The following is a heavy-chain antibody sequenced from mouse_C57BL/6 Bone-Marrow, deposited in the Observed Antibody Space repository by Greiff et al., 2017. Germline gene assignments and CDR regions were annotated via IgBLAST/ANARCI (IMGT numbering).Heavy chain of an antibody. D-gene: IGHD2-2*01. CDR3: ARDGYYPGY. Sequence: EVMLVESGGGLVKPGGSLKLSCAASGFTFSSYAMSWVRQTPEKRLEWVATISDGGSYTYYPDNVKGRFTISRDNAKNNLYLQMSHLKSEDTAMYYCARDGYYPGYWGQGTTLTVSS. V-gene: IGHV5-4*01. CDR2: ISDGGSYT. CDR1: GFTFSSYA. J-gene: IGHJ2*01.